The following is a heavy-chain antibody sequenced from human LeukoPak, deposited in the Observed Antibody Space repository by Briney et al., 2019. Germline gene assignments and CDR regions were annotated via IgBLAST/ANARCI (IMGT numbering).Heavy chain of an antibody. CDR1: GFTFSDYY. CDR2: ISSSSSYT. Sequence: GGSLRLSCAASGFTFSDYYMSWIRHAPGKGLEWVSYISSSSSYTNYADSVKGRFTISRDNAKNSLYLQMNSLRAEDTAVYYCARVEGTDAFDIWGQGTMVTVSS. J-gene: IGHJ3*02. CDR3: ARVEGTDAFDI. V-gene: IGHV3-11*05.